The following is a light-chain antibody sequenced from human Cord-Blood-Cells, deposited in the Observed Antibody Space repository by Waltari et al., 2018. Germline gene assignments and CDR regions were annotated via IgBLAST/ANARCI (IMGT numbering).Light chain of an antibody. Sequence: QLVLTQSPSASASLGASVKPTCTLSSGHSSYAIAWHQQQPEKGPRYLMKLNSDGSHSKGDGIPDSFSGSSSGAERYLTISSLQSEDEADYYCQTWGTGIRVFGGGTKLTVL. V-gene: IGLV4-69*01. CDR3: QTWGTGIRV. J-gene: IGLJ3*02. CDR1: SGHSSYA. CDR2: LNSDGSH.